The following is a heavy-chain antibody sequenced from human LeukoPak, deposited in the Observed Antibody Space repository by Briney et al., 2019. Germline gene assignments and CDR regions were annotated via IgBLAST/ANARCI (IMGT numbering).Heavy chain of an antibody. J-gene: IGHJ6*02. V-gene: IGHV3-30*01. CDR2: ISHDGSNK. CDR3: TNGDYVSGDAFSRLAPYKKYYDMDV. D-gene: IGHD3-10*01. Sequence: PGRSLRLFCAASGFTFSSYSIHWVRQAPGKGLEWVAVISHDGSNKYYADSVKGRFTISRNNSKNTLYLQVNSLRAEDTAVYYCTNGDYVSGDAFSRLAPYKKYYDMDVWGQGTTVTVSS. CDR1: GFTFSSYS.